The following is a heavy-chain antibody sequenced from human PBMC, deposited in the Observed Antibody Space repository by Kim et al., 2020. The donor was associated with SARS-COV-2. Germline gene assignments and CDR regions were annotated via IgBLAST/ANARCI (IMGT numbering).Heavy chain of an antibody. CDR1: GVSVTTYW. J-gene: IGHJ4*02. CDR3: ARGGVTGSLLDY. V-gene: IGHV3-74*01. D-gene: IGHD1-1*01. CDR2: LNNGGTSS. Sequence: GGSLRLSCTASGVSVTTYWMHWVRQVPGKGLQWVSRLNNGGTSSTYADFVKGRFAISRDNLKATLYLRMTSLRAEDTAVYFCARGGVTGSLLDYWGQG.